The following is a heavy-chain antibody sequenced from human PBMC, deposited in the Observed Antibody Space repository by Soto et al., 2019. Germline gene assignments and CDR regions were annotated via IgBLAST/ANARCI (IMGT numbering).Heavy chain of an antibody. V-gene: IGHV4-34*01. CDR2: INHSGRV. CDR3: STRAYDTNGYYRFDP. CDR1: GGSFSGHS. D-gene: IGHD3-22*01. Sequence: QVQLQQWGAGLLKPSETLSLTCAGYGGSFSGHSWTWIRQSPGKGLEWIGDINHSGRVNYSPSLKSRVTISLDTSKSQLSLTLSAVTAADTAMYYCSTRAYDTNGYYRFDPWGQGTLVTVSS. J-gene: IGHJ5*01.